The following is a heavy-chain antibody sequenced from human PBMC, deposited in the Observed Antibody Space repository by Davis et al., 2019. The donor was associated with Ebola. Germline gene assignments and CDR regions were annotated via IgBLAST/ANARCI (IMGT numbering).Heavy chain of an antibody. CDR3: ARGRAEDIVLMVYAIPAAFDAFDI. J-gene: IGHJ3*02. D-gene: IGHD2-8*01. Sequence: MPSETLSLTCAVYGGSFSGYYWSWIRQPPGKGLEWIGEINHSGSTNYNPSLKSRVTISVDTSKNQFSLKLSSVTAADTAVYYCARGRAEDIVLMVYAIPAAFDAFDIWGQGTMVTVSS. V-gene: IGHV4-34*01. CDR1: GGSFSGYY. CDR2: INHSGST.